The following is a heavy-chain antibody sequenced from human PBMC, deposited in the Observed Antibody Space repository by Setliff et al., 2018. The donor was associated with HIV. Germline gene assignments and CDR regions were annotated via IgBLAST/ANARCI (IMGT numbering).Heavy chain of an antibody. J-gene: IGHJ3*01. CDR2: ISYDGNKK. CDR1: AFTFSNYN. Sequence: PGGSLRLSCAASAFTFSNYNIHWVRQAPGKGLEWVAFISYDGNKKYYADSVKGRFTISRYNSKNTLYLQMDSLRTEDTAVYYCASSYPNYNYGNYDFWSGYYHDDAFDAWGQGTMVTVSS. D-gene: IGHD3-3*01. V-gene: IGHV3-30*04. CDR3: ASSYPNYNYGNYDFWSGYYHDDAFDA.